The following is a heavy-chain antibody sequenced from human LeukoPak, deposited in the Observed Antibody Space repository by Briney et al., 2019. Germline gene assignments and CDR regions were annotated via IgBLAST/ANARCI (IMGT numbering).Heavy chain of an antibody. V-gene: IGHV1-2*02. CDR1: GYSFSDNY. J-gene: IGHJ4*02. D-gene: IGHD4-17*01. CDR2: INPNSGGT. CDR3: AREVYGDSSLDY. Sequence: ASVKVSCKASGYSFSDNYMHWVRQAPGQGLEWMGWINPNSGGTEYAQKFQSRVTMTRDTSISTAYMELRNLRSDDTAVYYCAREVYGDSSLDYWGQGTLLTVSS.